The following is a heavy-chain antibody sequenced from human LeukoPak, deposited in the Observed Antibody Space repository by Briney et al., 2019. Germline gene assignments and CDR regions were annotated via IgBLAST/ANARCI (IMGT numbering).Heavy chain of an antibody. D-gene: IGHD6-19*01. V-gene: IGHV3-21*01. CDR3: ARDRERGQWLRYYFDY. Sequence: GGSLRLSCAASGFTFSSYSMNWVHQAPGKGLEWVSSISSSSYMYYADSVKGRFTISRDNAKNSLYLQMNSLRAEDTAVYYCARDRERGQWLRYYFDYWGQGTLVTVSS. CDR2: ISSSSYM. J-gene: IGHJ4*02. CDR1: GFTFSSYS.